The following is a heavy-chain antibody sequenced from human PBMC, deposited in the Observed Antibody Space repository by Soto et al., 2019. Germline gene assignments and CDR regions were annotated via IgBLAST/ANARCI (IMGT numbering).Heavy chain of an antibody. Sequence: EVQLVESGGALVQPGGSLRLSCAASGFTFSSYSMNWVRQAPGKGLEWVSYISSSSSSIYYADSVKGRFTISRDNAKNSLYLQMNSLRDEDSAVYYCARAKEYNWNYKDYWGQGTLVTVSS. J-gene: IGHJ4*02. D-gene: IGHD1-7*01. CDR2: ISSSSSSI. V-gene: IGHV3-48*02. CDR3: ARAKEYNWNYKDY. CDR1: GFTFSSYS.